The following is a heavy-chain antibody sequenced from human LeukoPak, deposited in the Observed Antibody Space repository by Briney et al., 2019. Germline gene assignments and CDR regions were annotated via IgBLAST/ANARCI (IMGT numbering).Heavy chain of an antibody. CDR1: GGPINNYY. V-gene: IGHV4-34*01. D-gene: IGHD3-10*01. Sequence: SETLSLICIVSGGPINNYYWSWIRQPPGKGLEWIGEINHSGSTNYNPSLKSRVTISVDTSKNQFSLKLSSVTAADTAVYYCARQRGVIYYYYGMDVWGQGTTVTISS. J-gene: IGHJ6*02. CDR2: INHSGST. CDR3: ARQRGVIYYYYGMDV.